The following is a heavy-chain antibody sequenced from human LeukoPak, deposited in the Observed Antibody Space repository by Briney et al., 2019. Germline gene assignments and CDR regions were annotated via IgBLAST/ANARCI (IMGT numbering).Heavy chain of an antibody. D-gene: IGHD3-9*01. CDR2: IYYSGST. CDR1: GGSISSYY. V-gene: IGHV4-59*01. CDR3: ARLPYDILTGYSYYFDY. Sequence: SETLSLTCTVSGGSISSYYWSWIRQPPGKGLEWIGYIYYSGSTNYNPSLKSRVTISVDTSKNQFSLKLSSVTAADTAVYYCARLPYDILTGYSYYFDYWGQGTLVTVSS. J-gene: IGHJ4*02.